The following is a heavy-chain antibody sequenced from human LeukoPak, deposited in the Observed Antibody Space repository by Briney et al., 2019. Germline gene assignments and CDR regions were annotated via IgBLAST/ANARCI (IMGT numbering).Heavy chain of an antibody. D-gene: IGHD5-18*01. Sequence: ASVKVSCKDSGFTFTSSAVQWVRQARGQRLEWIGWIVVGSGNTNYAQKFQERVTITRDMSTSTAYMELSSLRSEDTAVYYCAAGPDTAMVTGNYWGQGTLVTVSS. V-gene: IGHV1-58*01. CDR1: GFTFTSSA. CDR3: AAGPDTAMVTGNY. J-gene: IGHJ4*02. CDR2: IVVGSGNT.